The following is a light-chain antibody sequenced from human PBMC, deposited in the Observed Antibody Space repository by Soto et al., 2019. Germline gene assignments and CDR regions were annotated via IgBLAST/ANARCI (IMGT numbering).Light chain of an antibody. Sequence: EIVLTQSPGTLSWSPGERATLSCRASQSVSSSYLVWYQHKGGQAPRLLISGASSRATGIPDRFSGSGSGTHFTLTISRLEPEDFAVYYCHQHTSSPRMYTFGQGTRLEIK. V-gene: IGKV3-20*01. CDR1: QSVSSSY. CDR3: HQHTSSPRMYT. J-gene: IGKJ2*01. CDR2: GAS.